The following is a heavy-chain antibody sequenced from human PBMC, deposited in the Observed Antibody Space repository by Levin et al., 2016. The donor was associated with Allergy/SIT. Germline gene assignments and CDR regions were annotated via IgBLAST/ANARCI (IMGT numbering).Heavy chain of an antibody. Sequence: SETLSLTCTVSGGSFSSGAYYWTWIRQPPGKGLEWIGYIYHSGSTYYSPSLKSRVTISVDRSKNQFSLKLSSVTAADTAVYYCARGRTTSIGRLDYWGQGTLVTVSS. D-gene: IGHD4-11*01. J-gene: IGHJ4*02. CDR2: IYHSGST. CDR1: GGSFSSGAYY. V-gene: IGHV4-30-2*01. CDR3: ARGRTTSIGRLDY.